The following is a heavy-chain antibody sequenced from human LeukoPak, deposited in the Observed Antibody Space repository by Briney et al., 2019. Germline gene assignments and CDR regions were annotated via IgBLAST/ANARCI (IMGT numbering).Heavy chain of an antibody. Sequence: SETLSLTCAVYGGSFSGHYRSWIRQPPGQGLEWIGEIHPSGSTYYNPSLESRVTISVDTSKNQLSLKLSSVTAADTAVYYCARGVDAAKTHIWGQGSLVTVSS. CDR2: IHPSGST. D-gene: IGHD6-25*01. CDR3: ARGVDAAKTHI. J-gene: IGHJ1*01. CDR1: GGSFSGHY. V-gene: IGHV4-34*01.